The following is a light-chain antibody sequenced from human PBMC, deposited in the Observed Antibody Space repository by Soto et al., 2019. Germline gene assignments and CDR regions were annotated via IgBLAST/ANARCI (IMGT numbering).Light chain of an antibody. CDR2: EVS. CDR3: WSYAGIGTYV. Sequence: QSALTQPASVSGSPRQSITISCTGTSGDVGSYNLVSWYQQHPGQAPKLLIFEVSKRPSGVSNRFSGSKSGNTASLTISGLQAEDESEYYCWSYAGIGTYVFGSGTQLTVL. J-gene: IGLJ6*01. V-gene: IGLV2-23*02. CDR1: SGDVGSYNL.